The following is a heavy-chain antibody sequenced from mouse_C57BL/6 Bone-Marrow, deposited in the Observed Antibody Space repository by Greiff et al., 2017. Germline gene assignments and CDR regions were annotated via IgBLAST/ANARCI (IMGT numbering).Heavy chain of an antibody. V-gene: IGHV14-1*01. J-gene: IGHJ4*01. CDR2: IDPEDGDT. D-gene: IGHD2-2*01. Sequence: DVHLVESGAELVRPGASVKLSCTASGFNIKDYYMHWVKQRPEQGLEWIGRIDPEDGDTEYAPKFQGKATMTADTSSNTAYLQLSSLTSEDTAVYYCTKYYGYGYAMDYWGQGTSGTVAS. CDR3: TKYYGYGYAMDY. CDR1: GFNIKDYY.